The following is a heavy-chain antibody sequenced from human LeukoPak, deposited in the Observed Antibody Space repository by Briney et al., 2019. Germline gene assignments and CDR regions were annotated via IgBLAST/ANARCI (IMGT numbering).Heavy chain of an antibody. D-gene: IGHD3-9*01. CDR3: AREDYDVSTGYYTYYFDY. CDR2: VTTSGYNT. Sequence: PGGSLRLSCAASGFTFSSYGMHWVRQAPGKGLEWVSGVTTSGYNTYYADSVKGRFTISRDNTKSTLFLQMNSLRAEDTAIYYCAREDYDVSTGYYTYYFDYWGQGTLVTVSS. V-gene: IGHV3-NL1*01. J-gene: IGHJ4*02. CDR1: GFTFSSYG.